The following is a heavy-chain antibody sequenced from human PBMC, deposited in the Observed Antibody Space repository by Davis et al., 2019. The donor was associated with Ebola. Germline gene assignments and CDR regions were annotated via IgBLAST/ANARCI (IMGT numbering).Heavy chain of an antibody. J-gene: IGHJ3*01. Sequence: GSLRLSCNVSGGSINSYFWSWIRQPPGKGLEWIGYIYITGSTDYNPSLKSRVTISVDTSRNQFSLKLSSVTAADTAVYYCARGLNFGSSWTGSAFDLWGQGTRVSVSS. CDR1: GGSINSYF. V-gene: IGHV4-59*01. D-gene: IGHD6-13*01. CDR2: IYITGST. CDR3: ARGLNFGSSWTGSAFDL.